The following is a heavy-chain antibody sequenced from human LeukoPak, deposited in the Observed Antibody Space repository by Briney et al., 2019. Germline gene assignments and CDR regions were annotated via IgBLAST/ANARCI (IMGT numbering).Heavy chain of an antibody. CDR3: ARKRSGAFDI. CDR1: GDSVSSNIAA. Sequence: SQALSLTCAISGDSVSSNIAAWNWIRHSPSRGLEWLGRTYYKPKWYNDYAVSVKSRITINPDTSKNQFSLQLNSVTPEDTAVYYCARKRSGAFDIWGQGTMVTVSS. CDR2: TYYKPKWYN. D-gene: IGHD3-10*01. V-gene: IGHV6-1*01. J-gene: IGHJ3*02.